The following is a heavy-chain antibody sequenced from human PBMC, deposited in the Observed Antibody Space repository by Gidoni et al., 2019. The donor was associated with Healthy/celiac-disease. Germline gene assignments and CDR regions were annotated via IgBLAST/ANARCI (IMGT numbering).Heavy chain of an antibody. J-gene: IGHJ4*02. CDR3: ARAFAPSYDSSGYYRRSFDY. Sequence: QVQLQESGPGLVKPSETLSLTCAVSGYSISSGYYWGWIRQPPGKGLEWIGSIYHSGSTYYNPSLKSRVTISVDTSKNQFSLKLRSVNAADTAVYYCARAFAPSYDSSGYYRRSFDYWGQGTLVTVSS. CDR1: GYSISSGYY. D-gene: IGHD3-22*01. CDR2: IYHSGST. V-gene: IGHV4-38-2*01.